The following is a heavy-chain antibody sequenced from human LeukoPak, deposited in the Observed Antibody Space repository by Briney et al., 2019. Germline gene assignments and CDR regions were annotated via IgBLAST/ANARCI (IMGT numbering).Heavy chain of an antibody. D-gene: IGHD1-26*01. J-gene: IGHJ4*02. CDR2: IYYSWST. CDR3: AREGGSAPAY. V-gene: IGHV4-59*01. CDR1: GGSISSYY. Sequence: ASETLSLTCTVSGGSISSYYWSWIRQPPGKGLEWIGYIYYSWSTNYNPSLKSRRTILVDTSNNQFALQQSAVTAADTAAYYCAREGGSAPAYWGQGTLVTVSS.